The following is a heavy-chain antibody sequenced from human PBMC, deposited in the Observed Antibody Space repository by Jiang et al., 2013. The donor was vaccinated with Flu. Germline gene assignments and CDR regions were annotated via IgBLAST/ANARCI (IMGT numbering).Heavy chain of an antibody. Sequence: SVKGQVTISADKSISTAYLQWSSLKASDTAMYYCARRYCSGGSCYFDAFDIWGQGTMVTVSS. J-gene: IGHJ3*02. D-gene: IGHD2-15*01. V-gene: IGHV5-51*01. CDR3: ARRYCSGGSCYFDAFDI.